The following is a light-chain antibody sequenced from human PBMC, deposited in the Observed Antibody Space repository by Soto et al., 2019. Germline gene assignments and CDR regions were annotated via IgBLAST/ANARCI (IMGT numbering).Light chain of an antibody. V-gene: IGKV1D-8*02. Sequence: WVTKWPALVPACPGDRVTISCRLSPGISSYLAWYQQKPGKAPELLIYAASTLQSGVPSRFSGSGSGTDFSVTISILRSYDFAAYYRHQVKACPQALGQGTKVDI. CDR3: HQVKACPQA. CDR2: AAS. CDR1: PGISSY. J-gene: IGKJ1*01.